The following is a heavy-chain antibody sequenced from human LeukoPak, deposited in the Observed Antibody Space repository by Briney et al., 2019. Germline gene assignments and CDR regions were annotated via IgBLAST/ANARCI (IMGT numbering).Heavy chain of an antibody. Sequence: PGGSLRLSCAASGFTFSSYWMSWVRQAPGRGLEWVATIKPDGSEKYYVDSVKGRFTMSRDNAKNSLYLQVNSLRGEDTAVYYCARGEYFFDYWGQGTLVTVSS. CDR3: ARGEYFFDY. CDR2: IKPDGSEK. J-gene: IGHJ4*02. CDR1: GFTFSSYW. V-gene: IGHV3-7*04.